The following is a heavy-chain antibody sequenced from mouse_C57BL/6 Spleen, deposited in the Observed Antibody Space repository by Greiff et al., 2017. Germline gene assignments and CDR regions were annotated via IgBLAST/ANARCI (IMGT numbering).Heavy chain of an antibody. D-gene: IGHD2-5*01. CDR1: GFTFSDYG. CDR2: ISSGSSTI. V-gene: IGHV5-17*01. CDR3: ARRYSNHYYYAMDY. J-gene: IGHJ4*01. Sequence: DVKLQESGGGLVKPGGSLKLSCAASGFTFSDYGMHWVRQAPEKGLEWVAYISSGSSTIYYADTVKGRFNISRDNAKNTLFLQMTSLRSEDTAMYYCARRYSNHYYYAMDYWGQGTTVTVSS.